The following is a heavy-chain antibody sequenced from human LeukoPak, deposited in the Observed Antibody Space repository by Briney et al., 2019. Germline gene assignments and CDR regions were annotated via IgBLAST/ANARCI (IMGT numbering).Heavy chain of an antibody. D-gene: IGHD4-23*01. J-gene: IGHJ4*02. CDR2: IYTDGST. Sequence: GGSLRLSCAASGFSVGNNYLTWVRQPPGKGLEWVSVIYTDGSTYYADSVKGRFIISRDSSKNTLYLQMNSLRAEDTAVYYCTDAVAGWGQGTLDTVSS. V-gene: IGHV3-53*05. CDR3: TDAVAG. CDR1: GFSVGNNY.